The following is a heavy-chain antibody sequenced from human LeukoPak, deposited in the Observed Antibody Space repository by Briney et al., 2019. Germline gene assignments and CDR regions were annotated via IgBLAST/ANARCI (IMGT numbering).Heavy chain of an antibody. V-gene: IGHV4-4*07. Sequence: SETLSLTCTVSGGSISSYYWSWIRQPAGKGLQWIGHIYTSGSTNYSPSLKSRVTMSVDTSKNQFSLELSSVTAADTAVYYCARHYSDSSGYYSRTGYYYMDVWGKGTTVTVS. CDR3: ARHYSDSSGYYSRTGYYYMDV. CDR2: IYTSGST. J-gene: IGHJ6*03. D-gene: IGHD3-22*01. CDR1: GGSISSYY.